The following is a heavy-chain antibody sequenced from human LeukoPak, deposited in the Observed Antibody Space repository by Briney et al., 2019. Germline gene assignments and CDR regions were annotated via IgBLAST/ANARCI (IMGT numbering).Heavy chain of an antibody. CDR1: GYTFTGYY. CDR3: ARDGEIAAAHTGGYYFDY. Sequence: ASVKVSCKASGYTFTGYYMHWVRQAPGQGLEWMGWINPHSGGTNYAQKFQGRVTMTRDTSISTAYMELSRLRSDDTAVYYCARDGEIAAAHTGGYYFDYWGQGTLVTVSS. D-gene: IGHD6-13*01. CDR2: INPHSGGT. V-gene: IGHV1-2*02. J-gene: IGHJ4*02.